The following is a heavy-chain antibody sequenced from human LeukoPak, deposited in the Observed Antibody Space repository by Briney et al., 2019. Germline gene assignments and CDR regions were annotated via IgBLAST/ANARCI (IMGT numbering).Heavy chain of an antibody. D-gene: IGHD6-13*01. J-gene: IGHJ4*02. CDR2: ISGSGGST. CDR1: GFTFSSYA. CDR3: ARDGYSNYWYLNL. Sequence: GGSLRLSCAASGFTFSSYAMSWVRQAPGKGLEWVSAISGSGGSTYYADSEKGRFTISRDNSKNTLYLQMNSLRAEDTAVYYCARDGYSNYWYLNLWGQGTLVTVSS. V-gene: IGHV3-23*01.